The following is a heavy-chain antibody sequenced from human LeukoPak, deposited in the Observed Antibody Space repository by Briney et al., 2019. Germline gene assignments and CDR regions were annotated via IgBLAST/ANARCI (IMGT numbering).Heavy chain of an antibody. CDR1: GFTFSSYA. D-gene: IGHD2-2*01. Sequence: PGGSLRLSCSASGFTFSSYAMHWVRQAPGKGLEYVSAISSNGGSTYYADSVKGRFTISRDNSKNTPYLQMSSLRAEDTAVYYCVKGYCSSISCYGDYWGQGTLVTFSS. J-gene: IGHJ4*02. CDR3: VKGYCSSISCYGDY. CDR2: ISSNGGST. V-gene: IGHV3-64D*09.